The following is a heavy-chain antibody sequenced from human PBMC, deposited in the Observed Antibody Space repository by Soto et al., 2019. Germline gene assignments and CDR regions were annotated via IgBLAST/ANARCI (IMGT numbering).Heavy chain of an antibody. D-gene: IGHD6-13*01. CDR3: ARGVRIGHYSSSWYFDY. Sequence: ASVKVSCKASGYTFTSYDINRVRQATGQGLEWMGWMNPNSGNTGYAQKFQGRVTMTRNTSISTAYMELSSLRSEDTAVYYCARGVRIGHYSSSWYFDYWGQGTLVTVSS. CDR2: MNPNSGNT. CDR1: GYTFTSYD. J-gene: IGHJ4*02. V-gene: IGHV1-8*01.